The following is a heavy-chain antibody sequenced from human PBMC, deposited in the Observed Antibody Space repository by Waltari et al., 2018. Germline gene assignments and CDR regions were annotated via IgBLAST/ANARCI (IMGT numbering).Heavy chain of an antibody. CDR2: IYYSGST. V-gene: IGHV4-30-4*08. J-gene: IGHJ6*03. CDR1: GGSISSGDYY. CDR3: ARGNSGYDSDYYYYYYMDV. Sequence: QVQLQESGPGLVKPSQTLSLTCTVSGGSISSGDYYWSWIRQPPGKGLEWIGYIYYSGSTYYNPSLKSRVTISVDTSKNQFSLKLSSVTAADTAVYYCARGNSGYDSDYYYYYYMDVWGKGTTVTVSS. D-gene: IGHD5-12*01.